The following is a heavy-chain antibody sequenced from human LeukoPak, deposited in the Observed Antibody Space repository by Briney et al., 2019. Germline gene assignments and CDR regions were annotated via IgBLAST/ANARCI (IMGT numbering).Heavy chain of an antibody. CDR3: AREVNYDFGSGSADWFDP. V-gene: IGHV3-53*01. J-gene: IGHJ5*02. D-gene: IGHD3-3*01. CDR2: IYSGGST. Sequence: GGPLRLSCAASGFPVRSNYMSGVRQAPGKALEGVAFIYSGGSTNYADAVKSRFTISRDNSKNTLYLQMNSLRAEDTAVYYCAREVNYDFGSGSADWFDPWGQGTLVTVSS. CDR1: GFPVRSNY.